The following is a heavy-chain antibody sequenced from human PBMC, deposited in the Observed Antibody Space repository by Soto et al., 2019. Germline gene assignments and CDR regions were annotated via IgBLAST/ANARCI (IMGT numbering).Heavy chain of an antibody. J-gene: IGHJ6*02. V-gene: IGHV5-51*01. CDR1: LYICTSYW. Sequence: VESLNISCKGSLYICTSYWIGWLRQGPGKGLEWMGIIYPGDSDTRYSPSFQGQVTISADKSISTAYLQWSSLKASDTAMYYCARARRYYYYYGMDVWGQGTTVTVSS. CDR2: IYPGDSDT. CDR3: ARARRYYYYYGMDV. D-gene: IGHD6-6*01.